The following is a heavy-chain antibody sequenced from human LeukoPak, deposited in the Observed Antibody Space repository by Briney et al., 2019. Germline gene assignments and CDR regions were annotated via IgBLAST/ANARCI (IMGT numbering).Heavy chain of an antibody. CDR3: ATAYGDYAYSFDS. CDR2: IYPGDSAT. J-gene: IGHJ4*02. D-gene: IGHD4-17*01. Sequence: GESLKISCKGSGYNFTIYWIAWVRQMPGKGLEWMGIIYPGDSATRYSPSFQGHVTISADKSISTTYLQWSSLKPSDTTMYYCATAYGDYAYSFDSWGQGTLVTVSS. V-gene: IGHV5-51*01. CDR1: GYNFTIYW.